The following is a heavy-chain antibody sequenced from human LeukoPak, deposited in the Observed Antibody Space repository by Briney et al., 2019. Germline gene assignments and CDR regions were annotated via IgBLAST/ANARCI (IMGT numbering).Heavy chain of an antibody. D-gene: IGHD3-10*01. J-gene: IGHJ4*02. CDR1: GFVFGHSW. V-gene: IGHV3-7*03. CDR3: LRDRGSSTFDY. CDR2: INLDGSEI. Sequence: GGSLRLSCEASGFVFGHSWMSWVRQAPGKGLEWVANINLDGSEINYLDSLTGRLTISRDNAKDSLYLQMNGLRAEDTAVYFCLRDRGSSTFDYWGQGTLLTVSS.